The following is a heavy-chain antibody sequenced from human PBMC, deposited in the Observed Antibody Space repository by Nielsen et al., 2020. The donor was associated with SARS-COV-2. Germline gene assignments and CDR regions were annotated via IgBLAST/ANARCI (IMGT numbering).Heavy chain of an antibody. CDR3: AGPVS. D-gene: IGHD4-11*01. Sequence: GGSLRLSCAVSEFSFEKSAMSWVRQAPGKGLEWVSTISGQGASTYYADSVKGRFTISRDNFKNTLDLQLNSLRAEDTAVYYCAGPVSWGQGTVVTVSA. CDR1: EFSFEKSA. CDR2: ISGQGAST. J-gene: IGHJ5*02. V-gene: IGHV3-23*01.